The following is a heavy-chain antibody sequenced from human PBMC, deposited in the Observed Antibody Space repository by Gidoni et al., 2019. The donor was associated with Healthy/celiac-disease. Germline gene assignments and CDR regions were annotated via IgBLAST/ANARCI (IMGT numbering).Heavy chain of an antibody. V-gene: IGHV4-34*01. CDR3: ARGVQRGWFDP. CDR2: INHSGST. CDR1: GGSFSGYY. D-gene: IGHD1-1*01. J-gene: IGHJ5*02. Sequence: QVQLQQWGAGLLKPSETLSLTCAVYGGSFSGYYWSWIRQPPGQGLEWIGEINHSGSTNYNPSLKSRVTISVDTSKNQFSLKLSSVTAADTAVYYCARGVQRGWFDPWGQGTPGHRLL.